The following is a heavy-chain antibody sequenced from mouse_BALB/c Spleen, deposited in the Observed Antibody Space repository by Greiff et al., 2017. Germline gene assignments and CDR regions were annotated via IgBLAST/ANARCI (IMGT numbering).Heavy chain of an antibody. V-gene: IGHV14-3*02. CDR2: IDPANGNT. CDR1: GFNIKDTY. J-gene: IGHJ4*01. CDR3: ARDDGYKDYAMDY. D-gene: IGHD2-3*01. Sequence: EVKLQESGAELVKPGASVKLSCTASGFNIKDTYMHWVKQRPEQGLEWIGRIDPANGNTKYDPKFQGKATITADTSSNTAYLQLSSLTSEDTAVYYCARDDGYKDYAMDYWGQGTSVTVSS.